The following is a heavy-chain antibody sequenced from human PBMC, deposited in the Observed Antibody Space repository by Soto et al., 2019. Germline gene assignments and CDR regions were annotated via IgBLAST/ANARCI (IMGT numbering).Heavy chain of an antibody. J-gene: IGHJ5*02. CDR3: ARAVVAATYDWFDP. D-gene: IGHD2-15*01. CDR2: IIPIFGTA. CDR1: GGTFSSYA. V-gene: IGHV1-69*13. Sequence: SVKVSCKASGGTFSSYAISWVRQAPGQGLEWMGGIIPIFGTANHAQKFQGRVTITADESTSTAYMELSSLRSEDTAVYYCARAVVAATYDWFDPWGQGTLVTVSS.